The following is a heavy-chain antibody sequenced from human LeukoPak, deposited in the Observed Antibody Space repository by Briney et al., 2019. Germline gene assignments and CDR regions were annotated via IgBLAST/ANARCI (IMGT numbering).Heavy chain of an antibody. V-gene: IGHV3-7*01. CDR1: GFTFSDYW. CDR2: IKQDGNEK. D-gene: IGHD1-14*01. CDR3: TRDPLTQNDY. Sequence: GGSLRLSCAASGFTFSDYWMHWVRQAPGKGLEWVANIKQDGNEKYYVDSVKGRFTISRDNAKNSLYLQMNSLRAEDTAVYYCTRDPLTQNDYWGLGTLVTVSS. J-gene: IGHJ4*02.